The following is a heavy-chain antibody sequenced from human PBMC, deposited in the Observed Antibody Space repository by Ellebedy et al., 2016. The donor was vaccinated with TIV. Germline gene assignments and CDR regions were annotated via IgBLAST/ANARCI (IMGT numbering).Heavy chain of an antibody. V-gene: IGHV3-21*01. D-gene: IGHD6-19*01. CDR2: ISSSSSYI. J-gene: IGHJ3*02. CDR1: GFTFSSYS. Sequence: GESLKISXAASGFTFSSYSMNWVRQAPGKGLEWVSSISSSSSYIYYADSVKGRFTISRDNAKNSLYLQMNSLRAEDTAVYYCARDPSGGGIAVAGKGDAFDIWGQGTMVTVSS. CDR3: ARDPSGGGIAVAGKGDAFDI.